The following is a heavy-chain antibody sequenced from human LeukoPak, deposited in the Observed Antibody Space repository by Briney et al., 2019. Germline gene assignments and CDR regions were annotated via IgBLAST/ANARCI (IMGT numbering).Heavy chain of an antibody. J-gene: IGHJ3*02. CDR2: ISGSGGST. CDR3: AKDPPWTYYYDSRRVAAFDI. CDR1: GFTFSSYA. Sequence: GGSLRLSCAASGFTFSSYAMSWVRQAPGKGLEWVSAISGSGGSTYYADSVKGRFTISRDNSKNTLYLQMNSLRAEDTAVYYCAKDPPWTYYYDSRRVAAFDIWGQGTMVTVSS. V-gene: IGHV3-23*01. D-gene: IGHD3-22*01.